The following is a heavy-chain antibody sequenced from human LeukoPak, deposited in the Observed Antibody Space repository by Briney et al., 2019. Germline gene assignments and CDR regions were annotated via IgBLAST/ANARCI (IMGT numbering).Heavy chain of an antibody. J-gene: IGHJ3*02. CDR2: ISAYNGNT. CDR3: ARSRYFDWLLSFGPNDAFDI. CDR1: GYTFTSYG. Sequence: ASVKVSCKASGYTFTSYGISWVRQAPGQGLEWMGWISAYNGNTNYAQKLQGRVTMTTDTSTSTAYMELRSLRSDGTAVYYCARSRYFDWLLSFGPNDAFDIWGQGTMVTVSS. D-gene: IGHD3-9*01. V-gene: IGHV1-18*01.